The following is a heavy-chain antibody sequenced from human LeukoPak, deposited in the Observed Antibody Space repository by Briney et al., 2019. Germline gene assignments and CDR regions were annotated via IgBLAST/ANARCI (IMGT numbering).Heavy chain of an antibody. D-gene: IGHD6-13*01. CDR1: GFIFSGYW. CDR2: IKSDGSQT. J-gene: IGHJ4*02. V-gene: IGHV3-7*04. Sequence: PGGSLRLSCAASGFIFSGYWMAWVRQAPGKGLEWVANIKSDGSQTNYVDSVKGRFTISRDNAKNSLYLQMNSLSAEDTAVSYCARDHPAPGQFFDYWGQGTLVTVSS. CDR3: ARDHPAPGQFFDY.